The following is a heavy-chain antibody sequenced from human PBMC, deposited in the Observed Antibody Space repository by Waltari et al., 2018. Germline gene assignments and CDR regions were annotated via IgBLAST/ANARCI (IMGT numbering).Heavy chain of an antibody. Sequence: QEQLVQSGAEVKKPGSSVKVSCKASGGTFSSYAISWVPQAPGPGLEWMGGITPIFGTANYAQKFQGRVTITADESTSTAYMELSSLRSEDTAVYYCAREVSSITGTHDAFDIWGQGTMVTVSS. J-gene: IGHJ3*02. D-gene: IGHD1-7*01. CDR2: ITPIFGTA. V-gene: IGHV1-69*01. CDR1: GGTFSSYA. CDR3: AREVSSITGTHDAFDI.